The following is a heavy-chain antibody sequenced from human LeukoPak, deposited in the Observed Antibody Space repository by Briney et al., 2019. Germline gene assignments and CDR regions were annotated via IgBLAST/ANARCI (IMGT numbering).Heavy chain of an antibody. CDR3: ARLYHYYYYYMDV. CDR2: ISYDGSNK. CDR1: GFTFSSYA. Sequence: GRSLRLSCAASGFTFSSYAMHWVRQAPGKGLEWVAVISYDGSNKYYADSAKGRLTISRDNAKNSLYLQMNSLRAEDTAVYYCARLYHYYYYYMDVWGKGTTVTVSS. D-gene: IGHD3-16*01. J-gene: IGHJ6*03. V-gene: IGHV3-30-3*01.